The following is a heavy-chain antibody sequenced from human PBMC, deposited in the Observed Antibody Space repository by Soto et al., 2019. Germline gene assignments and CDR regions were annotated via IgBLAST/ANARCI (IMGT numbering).Heavy chain of an antibody. D-gene: IGHD6-19*01. CDR3: ARAGGLGAVAVDY. Sequence: SETLSLTCTVSDDSSSNYKWSWIRQHPGKGLEWIGYIYYSGSTYYNPSLKSRVTISVDTSKNQFSLKLSSVTAADTAVYYCARAGGLGAVAVDYWGQGTLVTVSS. CDR2: IYYSGST. V-gene: IGHV4-31*03. J-gene: IGHJ4*02. CDR1: DDSSSNYK.